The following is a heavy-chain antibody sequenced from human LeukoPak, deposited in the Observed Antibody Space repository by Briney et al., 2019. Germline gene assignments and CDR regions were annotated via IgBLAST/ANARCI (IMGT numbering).Heavy chain of an antibody. Sequence: PSQTLSLTCTVSGGSISSSSYYWGWNRPPPGKELEWIGSNYYSGSTYYNPSLKSRVTISVDTSKNQFSLKLSSVTAADTAVYYCAGLLGKGTFDYWGQGTLVTVSS. D-gene: IGHD2-8*02. CDR3: AGLLGKGTFDY. CDR2: NYYSGST. J-gene: IGHJ4*02. CDR1: GGSISSSSYY. V-gene: IGHV4-39*01.